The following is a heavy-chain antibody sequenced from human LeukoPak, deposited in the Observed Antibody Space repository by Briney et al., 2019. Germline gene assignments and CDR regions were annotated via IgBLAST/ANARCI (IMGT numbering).Heavy chain of an antibody. CDR1: GFTFSSYA. D-gene: IGHD3-10*01. J-gene: IGHJ4*02. CDR2: ISGSGGST. V-gene: IGHV3-23*01. CDR3: ANYGSGSYYNYFDY. Sequence: GGSLRLSCAASGFTFSSYAMSWVRQAPGKGLEWVSAISGSGGSTYYADSVKGRFTISRDNSKNTLYLQMNSLRAEDTAVYYCANYGSGSYYNYFDYWGQGSQVTVSP.